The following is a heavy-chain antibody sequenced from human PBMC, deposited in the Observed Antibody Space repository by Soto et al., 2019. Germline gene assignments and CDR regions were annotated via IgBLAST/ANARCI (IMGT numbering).Heavy chain of an antibody. D-gene: IGHD3-10*01. CDR3: ARESAGSGKNNWFDP. J-gene: IGHJ5*02. Sequence: QVQLQESGPGLVKPSETLSLTCTVSGGSISTYYWSWIRQPPGKGLEWIGFIYYSGSTNYNPSLTSRVTISVDTSQNQLSLKLTSVTAADTAVYYCARESAGSGKNNWFDPWGQGTLVTVSS. CDR1: GGSISTYY. V-gene: IGHV4-59*01. CDR2: IYYSGST.